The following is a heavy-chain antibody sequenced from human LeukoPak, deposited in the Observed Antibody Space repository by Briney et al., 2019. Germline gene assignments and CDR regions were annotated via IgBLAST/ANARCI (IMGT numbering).Heavy chain of an antibody. Sequence: PGGSLRLSCAASGFTFSSYGMHWVRQAPGKGLEWVAVISYDGSNKYYADSVKGRFTISRDNSKNTLYLQMNSLRAEDTAVYYCAKDEYYYDSSGYYSTAFNYWRQGTLVTVSS. V-gene: IGHV3-30*18. CDR1: GFTFSSYG. J-gene: IGHJ4*02. D-gene: IGHD3-22*01. CDR2: ISYDGSNK. CDR3: AKDEYYYDSSGYYSTAFNY.